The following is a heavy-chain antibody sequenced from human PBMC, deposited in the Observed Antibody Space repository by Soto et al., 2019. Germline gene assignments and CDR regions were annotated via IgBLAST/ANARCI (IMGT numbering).Heavy chain of an antibody. J-gene: IGHJ6*02. CDR3: AKDRIQDIAYCGGDCCPENYYYYYGMDV. Sequence: EVQLLESGGGLVQPGGSLRLSCAASGFTFSSYAMSWVRQAPGKGLEWVSAISGSGGSTYYADSVKGRFTISRDNSKNTLYLQMNSLRAEDTAVYYCAKDRIQDIAYCGGDCCPENYYYYYGMDVWGQGTTVTVSS. CDR1: GFTFSSYA. V-gene: IGHV3-23*01. CDR2: ISGSGGST. D-gene: IGHD2-21*02.